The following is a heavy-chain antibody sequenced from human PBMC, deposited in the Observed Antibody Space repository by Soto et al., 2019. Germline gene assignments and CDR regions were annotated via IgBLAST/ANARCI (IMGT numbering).Heavy chain of an antibody. D-gene: IGHD3-10*01. Sequence: GSLRLSCTASGFTLQNYAMAWVRQAPGKGLEWVSTLIGGHYGTAYSYSVKGRFTVSRDDSKNCLYLQMNSLGVEDTAMYFCAKGKSTGDIDWFDPWGQGSLVTVSS. V-gene: IGHV3-23*01. CDR2: LIGGHYGT. CDR3: AKGKSTGDIDWFDP. CDR1: GFTLQNYA. J-gene: IGHJ5*02.